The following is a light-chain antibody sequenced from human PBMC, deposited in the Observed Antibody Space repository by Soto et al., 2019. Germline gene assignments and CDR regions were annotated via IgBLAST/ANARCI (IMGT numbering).Light chain of an antibody. Sequence: QSAPTQPASVSGSPGQSITISCTGTSSDIGGYNYVSWYQQHPGKAPKLMIYEVSNRPSGVSNRFSGSKSGNMASLTISGLQAEDEADYYCSSYTPTRSYVFGTGTKLTVL. CDR2: EVS. J-gene: IGLJ1*01. CDR1: SSDIGGYNY. V-gene: IGLV2-14*01. CDR3: SSYTPTRSYV.